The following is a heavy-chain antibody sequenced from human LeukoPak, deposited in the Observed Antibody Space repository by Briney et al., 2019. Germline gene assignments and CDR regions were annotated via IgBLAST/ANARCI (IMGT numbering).Heavy chain of an antibody. V-gene: IGHV3-7*01. J-gene: IGHJ4*02. D-gene: IGHD6-6*01. CDR3: VRGTRSNSF. CDR1: GFTFRNYW. CDR2: IKEDGSDK. Sequence: GGSLRLSCTASGFTFRNYWMSWVRQAPGKGLECVAFIKEDGSDKNYVDSVKGRFTISRDNAKSSLYLQMNSLRVEDTAVYYCVRGTRSNSFWGQGTQVTVSS.